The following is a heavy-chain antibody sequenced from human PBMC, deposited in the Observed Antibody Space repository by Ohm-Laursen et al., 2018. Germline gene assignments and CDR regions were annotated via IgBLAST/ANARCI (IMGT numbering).Heavy chain of an antibody. V-gene: IGHV1-2*02. J-gene: IGHJ3*02. CDR1: GYTFTSYY. D-gene: IGHD2-15*01. CDR2: INPNSGGT. Sequence: ATVKISCKASGYTFTSYYMHWVRQAPGQGLEWMGWINPNSGGTNYAQKFQGRVTMTRDTSISTAYMELSRLRSDDTAVYFCARVTLGYCTGGSCSYDAFDIWGQGTMVTVSS. CDR3: ARVTLGYCTGGSCSYDAFDI.